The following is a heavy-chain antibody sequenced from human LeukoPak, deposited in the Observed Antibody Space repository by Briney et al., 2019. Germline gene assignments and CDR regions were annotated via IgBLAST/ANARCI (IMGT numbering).Heavy chain of an antibody. Sequence: PGGSLRLSCAASGFTFSTYWMHWVRHAPGKGLVWVSRINSDGSSTSYADSVKGRFTISRDNAKNTLYLQMNSLRAEDTAVYYCARAPPLTNNWFDPWGQGTLVTVSS. CDR1: GFTFSTYW. V-gene: IGHV3-74*01. CDR2: INSDGSST. J-gene: IGHJ5*02. CDR3: ARAPPLTNNWFDP.